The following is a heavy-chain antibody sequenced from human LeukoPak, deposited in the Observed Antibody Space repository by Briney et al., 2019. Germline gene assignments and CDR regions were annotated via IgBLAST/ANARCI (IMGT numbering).Heavy chain of an antibody. CDR2: ISYDGSNK. J-gene: IGHJ4*02. V-gene: IGHV3-30*18. CDR1: GFAFSSYG. D-gene: IGHD2-21*01. Sequence: GRSLRLSCAASGFAFSSYGMHWVRQAPGKGLEWVAVISYDGSNKYYADSVKGRFTISRDNSKNTLYLQMNSLRAEDTAVYYCAKEWVKLSNFEHWGQGTLVTVSS. CDR3: AKEWVKLSNFEH.